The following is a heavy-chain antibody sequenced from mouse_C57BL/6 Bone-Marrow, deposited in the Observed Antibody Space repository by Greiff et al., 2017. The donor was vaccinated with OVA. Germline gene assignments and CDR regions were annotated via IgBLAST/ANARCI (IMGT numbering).Heavy chain of an antibody. V-gene: IGHV1-61*01. CDR3: ARSRTVYYFDY. CDR2: IYPSDSET. Sequence: QVQLQQPGAELVRPGSSVKLSCKASGYNFTSYWMDWVKQRPGKGLEWIGNIYPSDSETNYNQKFKDKATLTVDKSSSTAYMQLSSLTSEDSAVYYCARSRTVYYFDYWGQGTTLTVSS. CDR1: GYNFTSYW. J-gene: IGHJ2*01.